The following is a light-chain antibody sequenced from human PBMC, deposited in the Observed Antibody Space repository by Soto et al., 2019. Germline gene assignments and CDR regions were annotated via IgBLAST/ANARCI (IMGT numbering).Light chain of an antibody. CDR1: SSDIGAYDY. CDR3: TSYTTINTKV. J-gene: IGLJ1*01. V-gene: IGLV2-14*01. Sequence: QSALTQPASVSGSPGQSITISCTGTSSDIGAYDYVSWYQQYPGKAPKLMIYEVSKRPSGGVSNRFSGSKSGNTASLTISGLQAEDEADYYCTSYTTINTKVFGTGTKLTVL. CDR2: EVS.